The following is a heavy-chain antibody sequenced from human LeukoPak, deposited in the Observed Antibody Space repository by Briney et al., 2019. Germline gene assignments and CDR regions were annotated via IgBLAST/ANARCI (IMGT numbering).Heavy chain of an antibody. Sequence: KASETLSLTCAVYGGSFSGYYWSWIRQPPGKGLEWIGEINHSGSTNYNPSHKSRVTMSVDTSKNQFSLKLSSVTAADTAVYYCARGSGSYSYYYYYMDVWGKGTTVTISS. V-gene: IGHV4-34*01. CDR3: ARGSGSYSYYYYYMDV. D-gene: IGHD1-26*01. CDR2: INHSGST. J-gene: IGHJ6*03. CDR1: GGSFSGYY.